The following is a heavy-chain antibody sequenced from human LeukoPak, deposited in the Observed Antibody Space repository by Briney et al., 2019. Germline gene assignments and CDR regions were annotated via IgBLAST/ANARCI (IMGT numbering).Heavy chain of an antibody. CDR1: SGSFSGYY. J-gene: IGHJ4*02. CDR2: INHSGST. Sequence: KASETLSLTCAVYSGSFSGYYWSWIRQPPGKGLEWIGEINHSGSTNYNPSLKSRVTISVDTSKNQFSLKLSSVTAADTAVYYCARERPSYYDILTGYYPRSLPYYFDYWGQGTLVTVSS. D-gene: IGHD3-9*01. CDR3: ARERPSYYDILTGYYPRSLPYYFDY. V-gene: IGHV4-34*01.